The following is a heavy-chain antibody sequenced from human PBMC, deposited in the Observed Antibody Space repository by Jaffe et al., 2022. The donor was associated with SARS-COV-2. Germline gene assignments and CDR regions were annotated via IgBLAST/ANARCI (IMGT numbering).Heavy chain of an antibody. CDR2: VSWNSATI. CDR3: AKDIRTVGGSFDV. Sequence: EVQLVESGGGLVQPGRSLRLSCVVSGFNFGDYAMHWVRQGPGKGLEWVSGVSWNSATISYADSVEGRFTISRDNAKNSLYLQMNSLRPEDTALYYCAKDIRTVGGSFDVWGQGTMVTVSS. J-gene: IGHJ3*01. D-gene: IGHD2-15*01. V-gene: IGHV3-9*01. CDR1: GFNFGDYA.